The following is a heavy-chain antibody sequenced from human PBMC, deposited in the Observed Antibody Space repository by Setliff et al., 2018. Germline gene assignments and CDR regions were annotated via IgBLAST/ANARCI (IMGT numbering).Heavy chain of an antibody. J-gene: IGHJ4*02. CDR3: ARSLSSGSYWNPRPFYSDS. Sequence: SETLSLTCTVSGGSITSGSNYWSWIRQPAGRGLEWMGHIDPSGNTNYHPSLRSRVTISRDTSKNQFSLKLTSVTAADMAVYFCARSLSSGSYWNPRPFYSDSWGQGTLVTVS. V-gene: IGHV4-61*09. D-gene: IGHD3-10*01. CDR1: GGSITSGSNY. CDR2: IDPSGNT.